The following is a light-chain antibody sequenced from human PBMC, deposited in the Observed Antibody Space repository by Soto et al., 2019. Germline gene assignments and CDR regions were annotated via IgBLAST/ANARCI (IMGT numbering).Light chain of an antibody. CDR1: QGISNY. CDR3: QKYNSAPALT. J-gene: IGKJ4*01. CDR2: AAS. V-gene: IGKV1-27*01. Sequence: DIQMTQSPSSLSASVGDRVTITCRASQGISNYLAWYQQKPGKVPKLLIYAASTLQSGVPSRFSGSGSGTDFTLTSSSLQPEDVATYDCQKYNSAPALTFGGGTKVEIK.